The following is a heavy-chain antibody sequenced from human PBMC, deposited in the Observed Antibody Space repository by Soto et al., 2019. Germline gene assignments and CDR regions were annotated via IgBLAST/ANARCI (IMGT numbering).Heavy chain of an antibody. CDR2: ITRDGYNK. V-gene: IGHV3-30*04. J-gene: IGHJ4*02. CDR1: GFIFKNYA. CDR3: TKSSGGSSSVGMDY. D-gene: IGHD6-6*01. Sequence: PGGSLRLCCAVSGFIFKNYALNWVRQAPGKGLEWVASITRDGYNKYYADSVKGRFTISGDNSKNTLSLQMTALRVEDSSVYYCTKSSGGSSSVGMDYWGPGTLVTVSS.